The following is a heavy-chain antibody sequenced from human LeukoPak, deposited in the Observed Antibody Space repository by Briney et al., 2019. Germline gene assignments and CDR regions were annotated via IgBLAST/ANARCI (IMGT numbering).Heavy chain of an antibody. CDR1: GGSISSYY. V-gene: IGHV4-4*09. D-gene: IGHD3-3*01. CDR2: IYTRGST. J-gene: IGHJ6*03. CDR3: ARQAADYDFWSGLRDLYYYYYMDV. Sequence: SETLSLTCTVSGGSISSYYWSWIRQPPGKGLEWIGYIYTRGSTNYNPSLKSRVTISVDTSKNQFSLKLSSVTAADTAVYYCARQAADYDFWSGLRDLYYYYYMDVWGKGTTVTVSS.